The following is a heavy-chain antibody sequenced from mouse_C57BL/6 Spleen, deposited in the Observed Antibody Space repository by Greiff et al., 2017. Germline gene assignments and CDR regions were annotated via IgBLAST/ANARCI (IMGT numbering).Heavy chain of an antibody. CDR2: ISDGGSYT. V-gene: IGHV5-4*01. CDR1: GFTFSSYA. J-gene: IGHJ2*01. Sequence: EVQLQESGGGLVKPGGSLKLSCAASGFTFSSYAMSWVRQTPEKRLEWVATISDGGSYTYYPDNVKGRFTISRDNAKNNLYLQMSNLKSEDTAMYYCAREGTGNFDYWGQGTTLTVSS. D-gene: IGHD3-3*01. CDR3: AREGTGNFDY.